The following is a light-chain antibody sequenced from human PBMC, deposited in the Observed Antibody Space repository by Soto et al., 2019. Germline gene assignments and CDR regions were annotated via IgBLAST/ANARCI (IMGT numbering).Light chain of an antibody. Sequence: QSALTQPASVSGSPGQSIAISCTGTSSDIGDYNYVSWYQQHPGKAPKLMIYEVSNRPSGVSNRFSGSKSGNTASPTISGLQADDEADYYCSSFTSSSTLVFGGGTKLTVL. V-gene: IGLV2-14*01. J-gene: IGLJ3*02. CDR3: SSFTSSSTLV. CDR2: EVS. CDR1: SSDIGDYNY.